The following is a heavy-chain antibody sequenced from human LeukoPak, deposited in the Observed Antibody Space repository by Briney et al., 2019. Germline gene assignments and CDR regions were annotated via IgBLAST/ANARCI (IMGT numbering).Heavy chain of an antibody. CDR3: ARVWGWLQFYLDY. V-gene: IGHV4-34*01. J-gene: IGHJ4*02. CDR1: GGSFSGYY. D-gene: IGHD5-24*01. CDR2: INHSGST. Sequence: SETLSLTCAVYGGSFSGYYWSWIRQPPGKGLEWIGEINHSGSTNYNPSLKSRVTISVDTSKNQFSLKLSSVTAADTAVYYCARVWGWLQFYLDYWGQGTLVTVSS.